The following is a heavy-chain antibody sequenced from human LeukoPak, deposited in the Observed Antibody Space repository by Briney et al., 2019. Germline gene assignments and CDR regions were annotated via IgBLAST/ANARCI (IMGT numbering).Heavy chain of an antibody. V-gene: IGHV3-30*18. CDR3: AKGFLSSSGWSFDY. D-gene: IGHD6-19*01. Sequence: GGSLRLSCAASGFTFSSYGMHWVRQAPGKGLEWVAVISYDGSNKYYADSVKGRFTISRDNSKNTLYLQMNSLRAEDTAVYYCAKGFLSSSGWSFDYWGQGTLVTVSS. J-gene: IGHJ4*02. CDR2: ISYDGSNK. CDR1: GFTFSSYG.